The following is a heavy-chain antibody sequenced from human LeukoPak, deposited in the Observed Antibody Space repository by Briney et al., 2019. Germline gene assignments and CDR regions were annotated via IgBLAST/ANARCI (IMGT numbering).Heavy chain of an antibody. CDR3: ASSGVRKEYVVIAPLGYYYMDV. D-gene: IGHD2-21*01. CDR1: GGAFSSYA. CDR2: IIPIFGTA. J-gene: IGHJ6*03. V-gene: IGHV1-69*05. Sequence: AASVKVSCKASGGAFSSYAISWVRQAPGQGLEWMGGIIPIFGTANYAQKFQGRVTITTDESTSTAYMELSSLRSEDTAVYYCASSGVRKEYVVIAPLGYYYMDVWGKGTTVTVSS.